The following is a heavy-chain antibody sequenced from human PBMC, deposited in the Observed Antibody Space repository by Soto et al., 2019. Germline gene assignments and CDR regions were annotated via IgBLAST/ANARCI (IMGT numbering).Heavy chain of an antibody. D-gene: IGHD1-26*01. CDR2: TYYRYTWYN. CDR1: GASLYSNSAA. J-gene: IGHJ4*02. Sequence: SQTLSLTCAISGASLYSNSAASNWIRQSPLRGLEWLGRTYYRYTWYNDYELSVRSRITINQDTSKNQLSLHINSVTPDDAAVYFYGRDPYSGARYYLDFWGQGAQVTVSS. CDR3: GRDPYSGARYYLDF. V-gene: IGHV6-1*01.